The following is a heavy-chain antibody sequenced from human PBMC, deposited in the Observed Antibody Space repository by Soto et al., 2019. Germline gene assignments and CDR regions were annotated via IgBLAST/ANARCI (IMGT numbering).Heavy chain of an antibody. V-gene: IGHV1-18*01. Sequence: QVHLVQSGAEVKKPGASVKVSCKGSGYTFTSYGITWVRQAPGQGLEWMGWISAHNGKTNYAQKLQGRVTVTRDTSASKAYMELRSLRSDDTAVYYCARGRYGDYWGQGALVTVSS. CDR1: GYTFTSYG. CDR3: ARGRYGDY. D-gene: IGHD1-1*01. J-gene: IGHJ4*02. CDR2: ISAHNGKT.